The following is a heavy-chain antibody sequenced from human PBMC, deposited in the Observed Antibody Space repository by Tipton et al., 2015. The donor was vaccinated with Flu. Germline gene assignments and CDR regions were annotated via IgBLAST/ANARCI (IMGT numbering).Heavy chain of an antibody. V-gene: IGHV4-4*07. CDR2: IYTSGST. Sequence: TLSLTCTVSGGSISSYYWSWIRQPAGKGLEWIGRIYTSGSTNYNPSLKSRVTISVDTSKNQFSLKLSSVTAADTAVYYCARAGYDSSGYFGAFDIWGQGTMVTVSS. CDR1: GGSISSYY. D-gene: IGHD3-22*01. CDR3: ARAGYDSSGYFGAFDI. J-gene: IGHJ3*02.